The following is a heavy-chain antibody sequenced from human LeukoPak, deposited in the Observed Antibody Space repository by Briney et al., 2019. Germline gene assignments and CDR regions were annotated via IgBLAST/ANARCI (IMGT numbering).Heavy chain of an antibody. CDR3: ARGDAFSGDH. V-gene: IGHV3-7*04. Sequence: GGSLRLSCAVSGFSFTNFWMSSVRQAPGRGLEWVANIHPEGNEKYHVESVKGRFTISRDNTKNLLFLQMNGLRVEDTAVYYCARGDAFSGDHWGQGTLVTVSS. CDR2: IHPEGNEK. CDR1: GFSFTNFW. J-gene: IGHJ4*02.